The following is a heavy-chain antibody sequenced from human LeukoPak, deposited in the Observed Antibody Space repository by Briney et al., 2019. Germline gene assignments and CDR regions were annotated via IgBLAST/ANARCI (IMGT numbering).Heavy chain of an antibody. D-gene: IGHD3-22*01. Sequence: PSETLSLTCTVSGGSISSSSYYWGCIRQPPGKGLEWIGSIYYSGSTYYNPSLKSRVTISVDTSKNQFSLKLSSVTAADTAVYYCASTSRLRYYYDSSGYYYIDWYFDLWGRGTLVTVSS. J-gene: IGHJ2*01. CDR3: ASTSRLRYYYDSSGYYYIDWYFDL. CDR2: IYYSGST. V-gene: IGHV4-39*01. CDR1: GGSISSSSYY.